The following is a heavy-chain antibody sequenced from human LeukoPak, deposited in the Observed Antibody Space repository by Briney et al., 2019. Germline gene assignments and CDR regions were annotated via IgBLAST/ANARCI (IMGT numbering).Heavy chain of an antibody. Sequence: SETLSLTCTVSGGSISSYYWSWIRQPPGKGLEWIGYIYYSGSTNYNPSLKSRVTISVKTSKNQFSLKVNSLTAADTAVYYCARAYTLGELSHWGQGTLVMVS. V-gene: IGHV4-59*12. CDR2: IYYSGST. D-gene: IGHD3-16*02. CDR3: ARAYTLGELSH. J-gene: IGHJ4*02. CDR1: GGSISSYY.